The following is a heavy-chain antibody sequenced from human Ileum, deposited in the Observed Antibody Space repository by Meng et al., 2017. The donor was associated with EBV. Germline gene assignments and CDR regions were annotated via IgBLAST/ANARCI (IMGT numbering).Heavy chain of an antibody. J-gene: IGHJ4*02. CDR2: IYNGGTT. Sequence: QGPAAESGPRLVTSATTLSLTCTGSGDSISIGGYFWSWIRQPPGKGVEWIGYIYNGGTTYYKPSLKSRVTMSVDTSKNQFALKLSSVTAADTAVYYCARSLTTPYYFDDWGQGTLVTVSS. D-gene: IGHD1-14*01. CDR1: GDSISIGGYF. CDR3: ARSLTTPYYFDD. V-gene: IGHV4-30-4*01.